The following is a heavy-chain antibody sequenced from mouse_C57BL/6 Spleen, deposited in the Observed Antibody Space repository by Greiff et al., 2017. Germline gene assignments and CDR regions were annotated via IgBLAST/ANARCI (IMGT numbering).Heavy chain of an antibody. D-gene: IGHD1-1*01. CDR3: ARQTRNYGSSYGAMDY. Sequence: VQLQESGAELVRPGASVKLSCKASGYTFTDYYINWVKQRPGQGLEWIARIYPGSGNTYYNEKFKGKATLTAEKSSSTAYMQLSSLTSEDSAVYFCARQTRNYGSSYGAMDYWGQGTSVTVSA. V-gene: IGHV1-76*01. J-gene: IGHJ4*01. CDR1: GYTFTDYY. CDR2: IYPGSGNT.